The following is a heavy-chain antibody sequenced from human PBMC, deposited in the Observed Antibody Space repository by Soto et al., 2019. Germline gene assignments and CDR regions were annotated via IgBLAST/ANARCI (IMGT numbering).Heavy chain of an antibody. V-gene: IGHV3-74*01. Sequence: EVQLVESGGGLVQPGGSRRLSCAASGFTFSSYWMHWVRQAPWKGLVWVSRINSDGSSTSYADSVKGRFTISRDNARNTLYLQLNSLRDEDTAVYYCARVGYCSRGVCPNFDFWGKGTLVTVSS. D-gene: IGHD2-8*01. CDR3: ARVGYCSRGVCPNFDF. CDR2: INSDGSST. J-gene: IGHJ4*02. CDR1: GFTFSSYW.